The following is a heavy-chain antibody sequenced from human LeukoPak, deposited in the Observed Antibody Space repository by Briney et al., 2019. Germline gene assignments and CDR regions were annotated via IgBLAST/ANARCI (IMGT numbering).Heavy chain of an antibody. D-gene: IGHD1-26*01. J-gene: IGHJ4*02. CDR2: IYYSGST. V-gene: IGHV4-39*07. CDR3: AREWEWPDY. Sequence: SETLSLTCTVSGGSISSSSYYWGWIRQPPGKGLEWIGSIYYSGSTYYNPSLKSRVTISVDTSKNQFSLKLSSVTAADTAVYYCAREWEWPDYWGQGTLVTVSS. CDR1: GGSISSSSYY.